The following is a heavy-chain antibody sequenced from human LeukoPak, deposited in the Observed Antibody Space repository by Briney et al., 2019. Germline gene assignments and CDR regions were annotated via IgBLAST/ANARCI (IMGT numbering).Heavy chain of an antibody. V-gene: IGHV3-53*01. CDR1: GFTVSSTY. Sequence: GGSLRLSCAASGFTVSSTYMSWVCQAPGQGLEWVSLLYSSGITFYAESVQGRFTNARDNSKNTLYLQMNSLRAEDTAIYYWARDSSSFPKYFDFWAQGTLVSVSS. CDR3: ARDSSSFPKYFDF. J-gene: IGHJ4*02. CDR2: LYSSGIT. D-gene: IGHD3-10*01.